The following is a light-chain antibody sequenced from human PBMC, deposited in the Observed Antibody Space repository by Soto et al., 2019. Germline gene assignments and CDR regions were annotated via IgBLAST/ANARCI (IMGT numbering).Light chain of an antibody. CDR3: QSYDSRLSNYV. Sequence: QLVLTQPPSVSGAPGQRVTISCTGSNSNIGAGYDVHWYQQFPGTAPKLLIHGNINRPSGVPDRFSGSKSGPSASLAITGLQAEDEADYYCQSYDSRLSNYVFGTGTKLTVL. J-gene: IGLJ1*01. V-gene: IGLV1-40*01. CDR1: NSNIGAGYD. CDR2: GNI.